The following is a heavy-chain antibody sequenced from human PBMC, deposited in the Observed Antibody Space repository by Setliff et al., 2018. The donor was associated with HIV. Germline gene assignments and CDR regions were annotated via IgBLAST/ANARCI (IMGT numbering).Heavy chain of an antibody. D-gene: IGHD1-26*01. CDR1: GGSISSYY. J-gene: IGHJ4*02. Sequence: SETLSLTCTVSGGSISSYYWSWIRQPPGKGLEWIGYIYTAGSTNYSPSLKSRVTISVDTSKNQFSLKLSSVTAADTAVYYCASRRAAMWRGLFVGFENWGQGTLVTVSS. V-gene: IGHV4-4*09. CDR2: IYTAGST. CDR3: ASRRAAMWRGLFVGFEN.